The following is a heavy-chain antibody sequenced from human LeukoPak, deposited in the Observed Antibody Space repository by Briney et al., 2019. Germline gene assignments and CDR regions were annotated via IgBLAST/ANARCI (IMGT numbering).Heavy chain of an antibody. CDR1: GFTFSSYG. J-gene: IGHJ4*02. D-gene: IGHD3-22*01. CDR3: AKLDSTGY. Sequence: GGSLRLSCAASGFTFSSYGMHWGRQAPGKGMEWVGVIWYDGSNKYYADSVKGRFTPSRDNSKNTLYLQMNSLRAEDTAVYYCAKLDSTGYWGQGPLVTVSS. CDR2: IWYDGSNK. V-gene: IGHV3-33*06.